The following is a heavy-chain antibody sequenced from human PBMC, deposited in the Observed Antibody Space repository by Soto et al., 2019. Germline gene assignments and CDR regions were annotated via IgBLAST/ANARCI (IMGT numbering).Heavy chain of an antibody. Sequence: EVQLVESGGGLVQPGGSLRLSCAASGFTFSSYEMNWVRQAPGKGLEWVSYISSSGSTIYYADSVKGRFTISRDNSKNTLSLQMNSLRAEDTAVYYCAKDGTPFGSGNYWVWFDYWGQGALVTVSS. CDR3: AKDGTPFGSGNYWVWFDY. J-gene: IGHJ4*02. CDR2: ISSSGSTI. D-gene: IGHD3-10*01. CDR1: GFTFSSYE. V-gene: IGHV3-48*03.